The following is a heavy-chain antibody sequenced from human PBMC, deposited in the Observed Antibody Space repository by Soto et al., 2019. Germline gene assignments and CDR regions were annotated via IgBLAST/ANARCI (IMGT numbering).Heavy chain of an antibody. CDR2: IYNSGGT. CDR1: GASISSYY. CDR3: ARKGYFDY. Sequence: SETLSLTCTVSGASISSYYWSWIRQPPGKGLEWIGYIYNSGGTNYNPSLKSRVTISVDTSKNQFSLKLSSVTAADTAVYYCARKGYFDYWGQGTLVTVSS. J-gene: IGHJ4*02. V-gene: IGHV4-59*01.